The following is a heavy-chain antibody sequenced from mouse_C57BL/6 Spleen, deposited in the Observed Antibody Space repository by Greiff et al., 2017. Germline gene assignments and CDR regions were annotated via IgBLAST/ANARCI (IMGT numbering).Heavy chain of an antibody. D-gene: IGHD1-1*01. J-gene: IGHJ4*01. CDR2: ISSGGSYT. CDR3: ARHYYGSSLYAMDY. V-gene: IGHV5-6*01. Sequence: EVQWVESGGDLVKPGGSLKLSCAASGFTFSSYGMSWVRQTPDKRLEWVATISSGGSYTYYPDSVKGRFTISRDNAKNNLYLQISSLKSEDTAMYYCARHYYGSSLYAMDYWCQGTSVTVSS. CDR1: GFTFSSYG.